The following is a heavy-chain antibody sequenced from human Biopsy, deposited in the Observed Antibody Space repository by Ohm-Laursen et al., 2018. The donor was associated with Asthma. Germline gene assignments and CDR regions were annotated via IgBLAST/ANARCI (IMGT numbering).Heavy chain of an antibody. Sequence: ASVKASCKSLGGTFNTYVIGWVRQAPGQGLEWMGGINSVFGTTTYPQKFQDRVTITADDSTSTVYMELSSLRSEGTAVYYCARKAGSCISRTCYSLDFWGQGTLVTVSS. V-gene: IGHV1-69*13. J-gene: IGHJ4*02. CDR1: GGTFNTYV. D-gene: IGHD2-2*01. CDR2: INSVFGTT. CDR3: ARKAGSCISRTCYSLDF.